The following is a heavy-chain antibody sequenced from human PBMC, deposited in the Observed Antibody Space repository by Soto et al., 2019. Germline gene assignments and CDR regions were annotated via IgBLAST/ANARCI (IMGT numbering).Heavy chain of an antibody. CDR3: ARGYSYDHPIDY. D-gene: IGHD5-18*01. Sequence: LSLTCTVSGGSISSGGYYWSWIRQHPGKGLEWIGYIYYSGSTYYNPSLKSRVTISVDTSKNQFSLKLSSVTAADTAVYYCARGYSYDHPIDYWGQGTLVTVSS. V-gene: IGHV4-31*03. CDR1: GGSISSGGYY. J-gene: IGHJ4*02. CDR2: IYYSGST.